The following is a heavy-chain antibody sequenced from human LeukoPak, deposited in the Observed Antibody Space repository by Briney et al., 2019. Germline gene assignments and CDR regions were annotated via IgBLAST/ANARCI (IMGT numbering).Heavy chain of an antibody. CDR1: GYTFTGYY. V-gene: IGHV1-2*02. CDR3: ARGEVVVGTATDLVCYFNGMDV. CDR2: INPNSGDT. D-gene: IGHD2-21*01. Sequence: GASVKVSCKASGYTFTGYYMHWVRQAPGQGLDWMGWINPNSGDTNYAQKFQGRVTMTRDTSISTAYMELSRLRSDDTAVYYCARGEVVVGTATDLVCYFNGMDVWGQGATVTVSS. J-gene: IGHJ6*02.